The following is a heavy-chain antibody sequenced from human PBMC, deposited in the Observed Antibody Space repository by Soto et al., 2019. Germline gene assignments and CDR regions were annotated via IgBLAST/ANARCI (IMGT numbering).Heavy chain of an antibody. CDR3: AKDRRGAYCSGGTCYSPDY. J-gene: IGHJ4*02. Sequence: EVQLWESGGGLVQPGGSLRLSCTVSGFTFSSYVMSWVRQAPGKGLEWVSAISGTGGTYYADSVKGRFTISRDNSKNALYLPMNSLRDEDTAVYYCAKDRRGAYCSGGTCYSPDYWGQGTLVIVSS. CDR2: ISGTGGT. D-gene: IGHD2-15*01. CDR1: GFTFSSYV. V-gene: IGHV3-23*01.